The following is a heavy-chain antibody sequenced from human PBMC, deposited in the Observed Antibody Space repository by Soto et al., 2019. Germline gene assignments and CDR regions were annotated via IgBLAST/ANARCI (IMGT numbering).Heavy chain of an antibody. J-gene: IGHJ4*02. V-gene: IGHV4-34*01. CDR1: GGSFSGYY. D-gene: IGHD6-19*01. CDR2: INHSGST. Sequence: QVQLQQWGAGLLKPSETLSLTCAVYGGSFSGYYWSWIRQPPGKGLEWIGEINHSGSTNYNPSLNSRVTISVDTSKNQFSLKLSSVTAADTAVYYCAARRGSSGPFDYWGQGTLVTVSS. CDR3: AARRGSSGPFDY.